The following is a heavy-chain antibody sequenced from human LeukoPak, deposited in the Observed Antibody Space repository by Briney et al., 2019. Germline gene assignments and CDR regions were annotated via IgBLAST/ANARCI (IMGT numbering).Heavy chain of an antibody. CDR2: IKHSGST. CDR3: ASGYCSGGSCYSRRWYFDL. J-gene: IGHJ2*01. D-gene: IGHD2-15*01. Sequence: PSETLSLTCAVYGGSFSGYYWSWIRQPPGKGLEWIGEIKHSGSTNYNPSLKSRVTISVDTSKNQFSLKLSSVTAADAAVYYCASGYCSGGSCYSRRWYFDLWGRGTLVSVSS. CDR1: GGSFSGYY. V-gene: IGHV4-34*01.